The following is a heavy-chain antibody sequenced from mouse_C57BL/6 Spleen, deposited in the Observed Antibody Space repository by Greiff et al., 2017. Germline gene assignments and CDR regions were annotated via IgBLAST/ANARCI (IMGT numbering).Heavy chain of an antibody. V-gene: IGHV1-15*01. CDR1: GYTFTGYE. J-gene: IGHJ2*01. D-gene: IGHD2-13*01. Sequence: QVQLQQSGAELVRPGASVTLSCKASGYTFTGYEMHWVKQTPVHGLEWIGAIDPDTGGTAYNQKFKGKAILTADKSSSTAYMQLRSLTSEDSAVYYCARYGSMVTTVVAFDYWGQGTTVTVSS. CDR3: ARYGSMVTTVVAFDY. CDR2: IDPDTGGT.